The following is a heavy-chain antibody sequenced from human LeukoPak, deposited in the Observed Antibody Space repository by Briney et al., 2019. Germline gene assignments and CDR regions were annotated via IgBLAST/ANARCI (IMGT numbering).Heavy chain of an antibody. CDR2: INPNSGGT. CDR3: ARARAPGIAAAGSDY. V-gene: IGHV1-2*06. CDR1: GYTFTGYY. J-gene: IGHJ4*02. Sequence: ASVKVSCKASGYTFTGYYMHWVRQAPGQGLEWMGRINPNSGGTNYAQKFQGRVTMTRDTSISTAYMELSRLRSDDTAVYYCARARAPGIAAAGSDYWGQGTLDTVSS. D-gene: IGHD6-13*01.